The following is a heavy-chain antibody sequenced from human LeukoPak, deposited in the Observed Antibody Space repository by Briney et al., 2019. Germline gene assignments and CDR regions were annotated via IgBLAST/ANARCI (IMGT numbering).Heavy chain of an antibody. D-gene: IGHD3-9*01. V-gene: IGHV5-51*01. CDR3: ARTYYDILTSYSAFDY. CDR1: GYSFTSYW. Sequence: GESLKISCKGSGYSFTSYWIGWVRQMPGKGLEWMGIIYPGDSDTRYSPSFQGQVTISADKSISTAYLQWSSLKASDTAMYYCARTYYDILTSYSAFDYWGQGTLVTVSS. CDR2: IYPGDSDT. J-gene: IGHJ4*02.